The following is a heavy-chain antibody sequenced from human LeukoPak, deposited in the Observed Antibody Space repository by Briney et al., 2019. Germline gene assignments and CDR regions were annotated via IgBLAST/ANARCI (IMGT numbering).Heavy chain of an antibody. V-gene: IGHV3-23*01. CDR2: ISDSGANT. J-gene: IGHJ4*02. D-gene: IGHD1-26*01. CDR3: AKDSGSFDY. Sequence: GGSLRLSCAASGFTFSSYAMAWVRQAPGKGLEWVSAISDSGANTYYADSVKGRFTVSRDNSKNTLYLQMNSLRAEDTAVYYCAKDSGSFDYWGQGTLVTVSS. CDR1: GFTFSSYA.